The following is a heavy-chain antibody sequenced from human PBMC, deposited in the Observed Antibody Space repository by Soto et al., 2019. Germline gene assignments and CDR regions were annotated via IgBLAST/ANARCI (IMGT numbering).Heavy chain of an antibody. Sequence: QVQLQESGPGLVKPSQTLSLTCTVSGGSISSGGYYWSWIRQHPGKGPEWIGYIYSRGSTYYSPSLKMRVTISVDTSKNQFSLKLSSVTAADTAVYYCARGYCSSTSCYVGYWGQGTLVTVSS. CDR2: IYSRGST. V-gene: IGHV4-31*03. D-gene: IGHD2-2*01. CDR3: ARGYCSSTSCYVGY. J-gene: IGHJ4*02. CDR1: GGSISSGGYY.